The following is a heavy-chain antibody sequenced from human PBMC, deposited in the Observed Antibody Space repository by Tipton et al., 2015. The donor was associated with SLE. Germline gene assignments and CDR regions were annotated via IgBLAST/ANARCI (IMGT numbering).Heavy chain of an antibody. J-gene: IGHJ6*03. CDR3: ARGLGTYSSGWRYYYYCMDV. Sequence: TLSLTCAVYGGSFSGDYWSCIRQPPGKGLEWIGEINHSGSTKYNPSLKSRVTISVDTSKNQFSLKLSSVTAADTAVDYCARGLGTYSSGWRYYYYCMDVWGKGTTVTVSS. CDR2: INHSGST. CDR1: GGSFSGDY. V-gene: IGHV4-34*01. D-gene: IGHD6-19*01.